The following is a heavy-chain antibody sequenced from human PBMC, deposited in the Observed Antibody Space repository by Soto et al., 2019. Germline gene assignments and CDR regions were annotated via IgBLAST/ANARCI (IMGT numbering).Heavy chain of an antibody. V-gene: IGHV4-59*01. D-gene: IGHD3-10*01. CDR2: IYYSGST. Sequence: SETLSLTCTVSGGSISSYYLSWIRQPPGKGLEWIGYIYYSGSTNYNPSLKSRVTISVDTSKNQFSLKLSSVTAADTAVYYCARDYGSGSSYYYYYMDVWGKGTTVTVSS. CDR1: GGSISSYY. CDR3: ARDYGSGSSYYYYYMDV. J-gene: IGHJ6*03.